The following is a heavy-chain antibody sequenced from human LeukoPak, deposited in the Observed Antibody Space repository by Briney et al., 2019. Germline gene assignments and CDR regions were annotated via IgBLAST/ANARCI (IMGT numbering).Heavy chain of an antibody. D-gene: IGHD6-19*01. Sequence: PGGSLRLSCVLSDFRFSSYAMSWVRQAPGRGLEWVSGIGGSGISTFYADSVKGRFTISRDNSKNTLYLQMNSLRAEDTAVYYCARAPSSGPNPYWYFDLWGRGTLVTVSS. J-gene: IGHJ2*01. CDR2: IGGSGIST. CDR1: DFRFSSYA. CDR3: ARAPSSGPNPYWYFDL. V-gene: IGHV3-23*01.